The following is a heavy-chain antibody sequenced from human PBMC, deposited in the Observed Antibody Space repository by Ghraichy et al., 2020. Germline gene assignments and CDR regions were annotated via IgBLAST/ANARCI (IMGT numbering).Heavy chain of an antibody. CDR3: ARGPTDFWSGYYLDLDY. CDR1: GFTFSSYG. V-gene: IGHV3-33*01. CDR2: IWYDGSNK. Sequence: GGSLRLSCAASGFTFSSYGMHWVRQAPGKGLEWVAVIWYDGSNKYYADSVKGRFTISRDNSKNTLYLQMNSLRAEDTAVYYCARGPTDFWSGYYLDLDYWGQGTLVTVSS. J-gene: IGHJ4*02. D-gene: IGHD3-3*01.